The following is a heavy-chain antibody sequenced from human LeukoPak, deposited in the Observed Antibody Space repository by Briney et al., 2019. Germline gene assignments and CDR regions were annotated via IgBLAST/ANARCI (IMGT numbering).Heavy chain of an antibody. D-gene: IGHD3-10*01. Sequence: GGSLRLSCAAPGFTFSNYAMSWVRQAPGKGLEWVSTIDYSGGSTYYADSVKGRFTISRDNSKNTLYMQMNSLRAEDTAIYYCAKVPYSDYGSGRPPLDVWGQGTTVAVS. J-gene: IGHJ6*02. CDR2: IDYSGGST. CDR3: AKVPYSDYGSGRPPLDV. CDR1: GFTFSNYA. V-gene: IGHV3-23*01.